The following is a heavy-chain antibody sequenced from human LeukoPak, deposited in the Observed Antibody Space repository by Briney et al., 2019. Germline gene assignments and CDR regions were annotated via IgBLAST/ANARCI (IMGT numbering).Heavy chain of an antibody. J-gene: IGHJ4*02. D-gene: IGHD4-17*01. V-gene: IGHV1-2*06. CDR1: GYTFTGYY. CDR3: ARDRDYGDYLGDY. CDR2: INPNSGDT. Sequence: ASVKVSCKASGYTFTGYYMHWVRQAPGQGLEWMGRINPNSGDTDYAQKFQGRVTMTRDTSISTAYMELSRLKFDDTAVYYCARDRDYGDYLGDYWGQGILVTVTS.